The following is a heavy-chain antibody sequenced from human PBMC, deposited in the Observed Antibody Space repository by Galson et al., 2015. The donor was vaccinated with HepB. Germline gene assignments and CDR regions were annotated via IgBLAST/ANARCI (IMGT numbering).Heavy chain of an antibody. V-gene: IGHV5-51*01. CDR3: ARVEGYCGGDCPSHSIY. J-gene: IGHJ4*02. CDR1: GYSFTNYW. D-gene: IGHD2-21*02. CDR2: IYPADSDA. Sequence: QSGAEVKKPGESLRISCKASGYSFTNYWIGWVRQMPGKGLEWMGIIYPADSDARYSPSFHGQVTISVDKSITTAYLQRSGLKASDTAMYYCARVEGYCGGDCPSHSIYWGQGALVTVSS.